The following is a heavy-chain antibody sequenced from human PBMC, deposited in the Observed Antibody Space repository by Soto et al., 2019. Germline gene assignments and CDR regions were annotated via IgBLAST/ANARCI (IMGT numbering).Heavy chain of an antibody. Sequence: GGSLRLSCAASGFTVSSNYMSWVRQAPGKGLEWISIIYSAGNTYYADSVKGRFTISRDNSKNTLYLQMNSLGAEDTAVYYCARAGTRYYYDSSGYSDFWGQGTMVTVSS. CDR3: ARAGTRYYYDSSGYSDF. J-gene: IGHJ3*01. CDR2: IYSAGNT. CDR1: GFTVSSNY. V-gene: IGHV3-66*01. D-gene: IGHD3-22*01.